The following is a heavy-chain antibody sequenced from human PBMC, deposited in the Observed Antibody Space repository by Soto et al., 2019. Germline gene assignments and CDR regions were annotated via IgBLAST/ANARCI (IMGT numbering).Heavy chain of an antibody. CDR1: GYTFTSFA. V-gene: IGHV1-3*01. CDR2: INAGNVNT. Sequence: QVQLLQSGAAVKKPGASVKISCKASGYTFTSFAMHWVRQAPGQRLEWMGWINAGNVNTKYSQSFQGRITITGDTSASTAYMELSSLRSEDTAVSSCARGSSDWFPYFDYWAQGTLVTVSS. CDR3: ARGSSDWFPYFDY. D-gene: IGHD3-9*01. J-gene: IGHJ4*02.